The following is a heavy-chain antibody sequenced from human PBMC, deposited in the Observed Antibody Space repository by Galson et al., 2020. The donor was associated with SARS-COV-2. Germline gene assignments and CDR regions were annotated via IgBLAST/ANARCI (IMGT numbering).Heavy chain of an antibody. V-gene: IGHV3-11*05. J-gene: IGHJ4*02. D-gene: IGHD2-2*01. CDR2: ISSSSSYT. Sequence: YYMSWIRQAPGKGLEWVSYISSSSSYTNYADSVKGRFTISRDNAKNSLYLQMNSLRAEDTAVYYCARDYFPAATPHLDYWGQGTLVTVSS. CDR1: YY. CDR3: ARDYFPAATPHLDY.